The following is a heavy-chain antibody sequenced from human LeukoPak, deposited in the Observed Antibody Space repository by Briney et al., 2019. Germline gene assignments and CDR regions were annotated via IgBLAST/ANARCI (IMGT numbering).Heavy chain of an antibody. V-gene: IGHV1-2*02. CDR3: ARARIYYYDSSGYPDY. J-gene: IGHJ4*02. D-gene: IGHD3-22*01. CDR1: GYTFTGYY. CDR2: INPNSGGT. Sequence: ASVKVSCKASGYTFTGYYMHWVRQAPGQGLEWMGWINPNSGGTNYAQKFQGRVTMTRDTSISTAYMELSGLRSDDTAVYYCARARIYYYDSSGYPDYWGQGTLVTVSS.